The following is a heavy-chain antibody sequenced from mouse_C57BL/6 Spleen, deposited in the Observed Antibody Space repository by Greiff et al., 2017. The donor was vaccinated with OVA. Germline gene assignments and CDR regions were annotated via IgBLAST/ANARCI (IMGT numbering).Heavy chain of an antibody. D-gene: IGHD1-1*01. CDR2: INPSNGGT. J-gene: IGHJ2*01. V-gene: IGHV1-53*01. CDR3: AREGGSSPYYFDY. CDR1: GYTFTSYW. Sequence: VQLQQPGTELVKPGASVKLSCKASGYTFTSYWMHWVKQRPGQGLEWIGNINPSNGGTNYNEKFKSKATLTVDKSSSTAYMQLSSLTSEDSAVYYCAREGGSSPYYFDYWGQGTTLTVSS.